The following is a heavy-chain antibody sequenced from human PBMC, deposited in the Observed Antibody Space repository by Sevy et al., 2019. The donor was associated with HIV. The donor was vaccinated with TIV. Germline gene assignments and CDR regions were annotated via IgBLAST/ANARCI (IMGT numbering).Heavy chain of an antibody. D-gene: IGHD3-10*01. Sequence: SGPTLVNPTQTLTLTCTFSGFSLTTNGVGVGWIRQPPGKALEWLALIYWDDDKRYRPSLKKRLTITKDTSKNPVVLTTTDMDPVDTATYYCAHSEYYYGSGSFYKRGGLFAPWGQGTLVTVSS. CDR3: AHSEYYYGSGSFYKRGGLFAP. J-gene: IGHJ5*02. V-gene: IGHV2-5*02. CDR2: IYWDDDK. CDR1: GFSLTTNGVG.